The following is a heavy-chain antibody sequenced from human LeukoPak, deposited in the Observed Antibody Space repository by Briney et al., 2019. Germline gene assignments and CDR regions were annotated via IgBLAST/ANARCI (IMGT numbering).Heavy chain of an antibody. CDR2: IYYNGNR. Sequence: SETLSLTCSVSGGSTSDDSKYWGWIRQPPGKGLEWIGSIYYNGNRFYNPSLMSRVTLSLDTSENQFSLKLTSVTAADTAVYYCVRDSWYEGDGFLTADNWGQGTLVTVSS. V-gene: IGHV4-39*07. D-gene: IGHD2-21*02. J-gene: IGHJ4*02. CDR1: GGSTSDDSKY. CDR3: VRDSWYEGDGFLTADN.